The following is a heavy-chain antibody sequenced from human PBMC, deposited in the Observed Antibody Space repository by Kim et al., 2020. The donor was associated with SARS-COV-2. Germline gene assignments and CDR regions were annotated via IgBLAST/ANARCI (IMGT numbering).Heavy chain of an antibody. J-gene: IGHJ5*02. Sequence: LSLTCAASGFTFSSYEMNWVRQAPGKGLEWVSYISSSGSTIYYADSVKGRFTISRDNAKNSLYLQMNSLRAEDTAVYYCARDLPSGSYFPSGDPWGQGTLVTVSS. CDR3: ARDLPSGSYFPSGDP. CDR2: ISSSGSTI. V-gene: IGHV3-48*03. D-gene: IGHD1-26*01. CDR1: GFTFSSYE.